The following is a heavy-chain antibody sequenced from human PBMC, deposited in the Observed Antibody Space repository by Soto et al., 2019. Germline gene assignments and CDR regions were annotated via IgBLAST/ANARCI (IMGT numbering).Heavy chain of an antibody. CDR3: AGVTIGEDDDQKWMDP. J-gene: IGHJ5*02. Sequence: QVQLQESGPGLVKPSETLSLTCTVSSDSLITNDGWTWVRQSPGKGLEWIGEIMDGTIRYNPSLRDRVNISLNRSSNQFSLTLTSVTAADSAIFFCAGVTIGEDDDQKWMDPWGQGALVIVSS. D-gene: IGHD2-21*01. CDR1: SDSLITNDG. CDR2: IMDGTI. V-gene: IGHV4-4*02.